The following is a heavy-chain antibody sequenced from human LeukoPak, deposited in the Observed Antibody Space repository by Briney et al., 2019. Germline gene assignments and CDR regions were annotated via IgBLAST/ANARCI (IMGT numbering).Heavy chain of an antibody. D-gene: IGHD6-19*01. CDR2: LSSAYRIT. CDR3: VRHSVAGSQWLVPGYFDL. Sequence: GGSLRLSCAASGFFFSHYSMTWVRQTPGKGLEWLSYLSSAYRITYYADSVKGRFTISRDNARNSLYLQMDSLRAEDTAVYYCVRHSVAGSQWLVPGYFDLWGRGTLVTVSS. CDR1: GFFFSHYS. J-gene: IGHJ2*01. V-gene: IGHV3-48*04.